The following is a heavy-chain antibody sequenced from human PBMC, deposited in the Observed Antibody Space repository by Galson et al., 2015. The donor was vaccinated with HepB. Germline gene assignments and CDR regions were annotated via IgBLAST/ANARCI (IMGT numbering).Heavy chain of an antibody. CDR3: ARDSDSSGYSSTFDY. D-gene: IGHD3-22*01. CDR2: IYYSGST. Sequence: SETLSLTCTVSGGSISSSSYYWGWIRQPPGKGLEWVGSIYYSGSTYYNPSLKSRVTISVDTSKNQFSLKLSSVTAADTAVYYCARDSDSSGYSSTFDYWGQGTLVTVSS. V-gene: IGHV4-39*02. J-gene: IGHJ4*02. CDR1: GGSISSSSYY.